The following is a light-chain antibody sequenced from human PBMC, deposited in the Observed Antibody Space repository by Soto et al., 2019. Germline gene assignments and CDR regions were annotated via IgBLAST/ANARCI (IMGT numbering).Light chain of an antibody. CDR2: HAS. Sequence: EIVLTQSPGTLSLSPGERATLSCRASQSVSNNYLAWYQQKPGQAPRLLIYHASYRVTGIPDRFSGSGSGTDFTVTISGLEPEDFGVYHCQQYGGSPGTFGQGTKVEIK. CDR1: QSVSNNY. J-gene: IGKJ1*01. CDR3: QQYGGSPGT. V-gene: IGKV3-20*01.